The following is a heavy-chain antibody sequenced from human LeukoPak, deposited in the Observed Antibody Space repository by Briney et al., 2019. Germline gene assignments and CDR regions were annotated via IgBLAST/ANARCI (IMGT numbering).Heavy chain of an antibody. CDR2: IYYSGST. V-gene: IGHV4-30-4*08. J-gene: IGHJ4*02. Sequence: PSETLSLTCTVSGGSISSYYWSWIRQPPGKGLEWIGYIYYSGSTYYNPSLKSRVTISVDTSKNQFSLKLSSVTAADTAVYYCARALPGIAAAGRDHLDYWGQGTLVTVSS. D-gene: IGHD6-13*01. CDR3: ARALPGIAAAGRDHLDY. CDR1: GGSISSYY.